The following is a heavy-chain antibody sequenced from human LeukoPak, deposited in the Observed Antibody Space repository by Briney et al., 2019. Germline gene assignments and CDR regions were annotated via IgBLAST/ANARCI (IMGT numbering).Heavy chain of an antibody. V-gene: IGHV3-30*02. CDR3: AKDLGTAMVTGDFDY. J-gene: IGHJ4*02. Sequence: GGSLRLSCAASGFTFSSYGMHWVRQAPGKGLEWVAFIRYDGSNKYYADSVKGRFTISRDNSKNTLYLQMNSLRAEDTAVYYCAKDLGTAMVTGDFDYWGQGTLVTVSS. CDR2: IRYDGSNK. CDR1: GFTFSSYG. D-gene: IGHD5-18*01.